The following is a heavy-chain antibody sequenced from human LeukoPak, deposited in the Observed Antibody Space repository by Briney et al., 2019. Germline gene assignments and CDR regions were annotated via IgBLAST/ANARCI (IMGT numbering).Heavy chain of an antibody. CDR1: GYTFTSYG. CDR3: ARDRYYDSSGYPPDY. CDR2: ISAYNGNT. J-gene: IGHJ4*02. Sequence: ASVTVSCKASGYTFTSYGISWVRQAPGQGLEWMGWISAYNGNTNYAQKLQGRVTITTDTSTSTAYMELRSLRSDDTAVYYCARDRYYDSSGYPPDYWGQGTLVTVSS. D-gene: IGHD3-22*01. V-gene: IGHV1-18*01.